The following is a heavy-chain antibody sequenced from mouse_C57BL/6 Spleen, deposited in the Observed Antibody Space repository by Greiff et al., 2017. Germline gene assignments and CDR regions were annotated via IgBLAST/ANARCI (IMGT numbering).Heavy chain of an antibody. Sequence: QVQLKQSGPGLVQPSQSLSITCTVSGFSLTSYGVHWVLQSPGKGLEWLGVIWSGGSTDYNAAFISRLSISKDNSKSQVFFKMNSLQADDTAIYYCARNQGTVVATDWGQGTTLTVSS. CDR2: IWSGGST. V-gene: IGHV2-2*01. J-gene: IGHJ2*01. CDR3: ARNQGTVVATD. CDR1: GFSLTSYG. D-gene: IGHD1-1*01.